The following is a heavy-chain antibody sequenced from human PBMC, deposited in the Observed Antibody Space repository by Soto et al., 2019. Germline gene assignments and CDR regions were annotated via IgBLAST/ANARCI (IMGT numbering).Heavy chain of an antibody. D-gene: IGHD5-18*01. V-gene: IGHV1-46*01. J-gene: IGHJ4*02. CDR1: GYTFTSYY. CDR2: INPSGGST. CDR3: ARVANIGYSCGYYFDY. Sequence: QVQLVQSGAEVKKPGASVKVSCKASGYTFTSYYMHWMRQAPGQGLEWMGIINPSGGSTSYAQKFQGRVTKTRDTSTSAVYRELRSRRSEDTAVYYCARVANIGYSCGYYFDYWGQGTLVSVCS.